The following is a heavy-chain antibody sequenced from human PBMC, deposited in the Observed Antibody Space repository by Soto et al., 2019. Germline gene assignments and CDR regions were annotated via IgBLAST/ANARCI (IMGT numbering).Heavy chain of an antibody. V-gene: IGHV1-8*01. Sequence: GASVKVSCKASGYTFTSYDINWVRQATGQGLEWMGWMNPNSGNRGYAQKFQGRVTLTRNTSISTAYMELSSLRSEDTAVYYCIRGGMTTLNFDYWGQGTLVTVSS. D-gene: IGHD3-10*01. CDR2: MNPNSGNR. CDR3: IRGGMTTLNFDY. CDR1: GYTFTSYD. J-gene: IGHJ4*02.